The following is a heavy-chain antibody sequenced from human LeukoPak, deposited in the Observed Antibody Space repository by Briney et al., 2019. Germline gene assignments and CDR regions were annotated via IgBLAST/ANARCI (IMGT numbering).Heavy chain of an antibody. CDR2: IWYDGSKT. J-gene: IGHJ3*02. Sequence: GGSLRLSCAASGFTFRSYGMHWVRQAPGKGLEWVTVIWYDGSKTYYADSVSGRFTVSRDNSKNTLYLQMNSLRAEDTAVYYCARGRGYCSSTSCYADAFDIWGQGTMVTVSS. CDR3: ARGRGYCSSTSCYADAFDI. CDR1: GFTFRSYG. V-gene: IGHV3-33*01. D-gene: IGHD2-2*01.